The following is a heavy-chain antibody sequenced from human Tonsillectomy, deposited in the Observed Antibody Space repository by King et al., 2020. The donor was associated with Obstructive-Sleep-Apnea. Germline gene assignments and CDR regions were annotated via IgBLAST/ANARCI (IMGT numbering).Heavy chain of an antibody. CDR1: GFTFSNYW. CDR3: ARSLILQVGSGTTNWFDP. J-gene: IGHJ5*02. CDR2: IKQGGSEK. D-gene: IGHD6-19*01. Sequence: VQLVESGGGLVQPGGSLRLSCAASGFTFSNYWMNWVRQAPGKGLEWVANIKQGGSEKYYVDSVKGRFTISRENAKNSLYLQMNSLRAEDTAVYYCARSLILQVGSGTTNWFDPGAQGTLVTVSS. V-gene: IGHV3-7*01.